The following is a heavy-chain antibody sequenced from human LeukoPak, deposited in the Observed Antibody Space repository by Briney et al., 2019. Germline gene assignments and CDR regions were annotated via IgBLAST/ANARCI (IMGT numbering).Heavy chain of an antibody. J-gene: IGHJ4*02. V-gene: IGHV3-23*01. CDR1: GFTFTTYA. CDR3: VKDRYLLVPAAMLPDY. CDR2: VTGNGIHT. D-gene: IGHD2-2*01. Sequence: PGGSLRLSCAASGFTFTTYAMSWVRQAPGKRLEWVSGVTGNGIHTWYADSVKGRFTISRDNSKNTVHLQMNSLRVDDTAVYYCVKDRYLLVPAAMLPDYWGQGTLVTVSS.